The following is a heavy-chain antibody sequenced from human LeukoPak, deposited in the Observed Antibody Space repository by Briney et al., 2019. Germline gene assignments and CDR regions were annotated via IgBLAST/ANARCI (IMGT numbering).Heavy chain of an antibody. D-gene: IGHD2-2*01. J-gene: IGHJ4*02. CDR1: GFTLSQYG. CDR2: IRYDASDK. Sequence: GGSLRLPCAASGFTLSQYGMHWVRQAPGKGLEWVAFIRYDASDKYYPDSVKGRFTIYRDNSKNTLDLQMNSLRHEDTAVYYCVKDRASTNCFDYWGQGTLVTVSS. CDR3: VKDRASTNCFDY. V-gene: IGHV3-30*02.